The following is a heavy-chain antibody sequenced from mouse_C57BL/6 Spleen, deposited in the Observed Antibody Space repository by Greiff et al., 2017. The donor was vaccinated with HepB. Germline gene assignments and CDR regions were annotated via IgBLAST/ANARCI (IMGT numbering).Heavy chain of an antibody. D-gene: IGHD2-3*01. V-gene: IGHV1-82*01. Sequence: QVQLQQSGPELVKPGASVKISCKASGYAFSSYWMNWVKQRPGKGLEWIGRIYPGDGDTNYNVKFKGKATLTADKSTSTAYMQLSSLTSEDSAVYFCASMRERLYLDYWGQGTTLTISS. J-gene: IGHJ2*01. CDR2: IYPGDGDT. CDR3: ASMRERLYLDY. CDR1: GYAFSSYW.